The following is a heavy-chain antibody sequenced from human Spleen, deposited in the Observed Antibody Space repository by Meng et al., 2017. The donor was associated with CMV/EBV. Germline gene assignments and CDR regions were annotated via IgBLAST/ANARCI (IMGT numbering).Heavy chain of an antibody. V-gene: IGHV3-15*01. J-gene: IGHJ4*02. CDR2: IKSKSDGGTI. CDR1: FTFKNGW. D-gene: IGHD5-24*01. CDR3: TTLGLEMATIMFDH. Sequence: FTFKNGWLSWVRQPPGKGPEYIGRIKSKSDGGTIDYAAPVKGRFTISRDDSKNMMYLQMNSLKSEDTAVYYCTTLGLEMATIMFDHWGPGTLVTVSS.